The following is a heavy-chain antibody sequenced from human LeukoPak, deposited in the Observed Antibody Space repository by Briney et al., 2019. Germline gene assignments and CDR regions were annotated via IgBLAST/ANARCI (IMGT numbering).Heavy chain of an antibody. Sequence: GGSLRLSCAASGFTFSSYSMNWVRQAPGKGLEWVSSISSSSSYIYYADSVKGRFTISRDNAKNSLYLQMNSLRAEDTAVYYCARAPVSESYHFDYWGQGTLVTVSS. CDR1: GFTFSSYS. J-gene: IGHJ4*02. D-gene: IGHD1-26*01. CDR3: ARAPVSESYHFDY. V-gene: IGHV3-21*01. CDR2: ISSSSSYI.